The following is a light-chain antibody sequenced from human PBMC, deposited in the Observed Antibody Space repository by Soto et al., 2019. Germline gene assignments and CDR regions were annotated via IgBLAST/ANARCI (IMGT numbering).Light chain of an antibody. CDR3: CSYAGSPSV. V-gene: IGLV2-11*01. Sequence: QSALTQPRSVSGSPGQSVTISCTGTSSDVGRYNYVSWYQHHPGKAPKLVIYDVIKRPSGVTDRFSGSKSGKTASLTISGLQAEDEADYYCCSYAGSPSVFGTGTKVTVL. CDR1: SSDVGRYNY. CDR2: DVI. J-gene: IGLJ1*01.